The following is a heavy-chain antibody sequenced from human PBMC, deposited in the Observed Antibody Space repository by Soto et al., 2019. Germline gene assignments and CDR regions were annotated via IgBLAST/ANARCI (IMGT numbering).Heavy chain of an antibody. J-gene: IGHJ6*02. CDR3: ASERYDFWSGYFYGMDV. D-gene: IGHD3-3*01. CDR2: ISAYNGNT. V-gene: IGHV1-18*01. CDR1: GYTFTSYG. Sequence: QVQLVQSGAEVKKPGASVKVSCKASGYTFTSYGISWVRQAPGQGLEWMGWISAYNGNTNYAQKLQGRDNMTTDTPTSTAYMELRSLRSDDTAVYYCASERYDFWSGYFYGMDVWGQGTTVTVSS.